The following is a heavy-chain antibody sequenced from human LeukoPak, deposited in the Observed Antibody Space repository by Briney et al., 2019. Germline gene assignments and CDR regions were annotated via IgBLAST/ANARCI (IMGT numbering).Heavy chain of an antibody. CDR1: GFTFSSYD. D-gene: IGHD6-13*01. CDR3: ACQGIAAAGTDY. V-gene: IGHV3-13*01. J-gene: IGHJ4*02. CDR2: IGIAGDT. Sequence: PGGSLRLSCAVSGFTFSSYDMHWVRQATGQGLEWVSGIGIAGDTYYSASVKGRFTISRENAKSSLYLQMNSLRAGDTAVYYCACQGIAAAGTDYWGQGTLVTVSS.